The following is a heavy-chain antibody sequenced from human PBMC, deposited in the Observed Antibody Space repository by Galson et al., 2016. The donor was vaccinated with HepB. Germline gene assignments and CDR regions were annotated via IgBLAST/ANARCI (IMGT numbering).Heavy chain of an antibody. V-gene: IGHV4-39*01. CDR3: AVHAYGDNDDFDY. Sequence: SETLSLTCTVSGGSVNSGTSHWSWIRQPPGKGLEWIGSIYYSGSAHYNPSLQSRLSISVDTSKNQVSLKAPSVTAADTALYNCAVHAYGDNDDFDYWGRGTLVIVSS. J-gene: IGHJ4*02. CDR1: GGSVNSGTSH. CDR2: IYYSGSA. D-gene: IGHD4-17*01.